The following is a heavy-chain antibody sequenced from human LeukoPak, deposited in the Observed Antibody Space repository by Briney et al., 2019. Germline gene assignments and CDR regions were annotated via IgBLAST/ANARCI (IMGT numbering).Heavy chain of an antibody. CDR2: IKSKTDGGTT. CDR1: GFTTFNAW. J-gene: IGHJ4*02. V-gene: IGHV3-15*01. D-gene: IGHD2-21*02. CDR3: TTDPEYCGGDCYYSYFDY. Sequence: GSLRRSSAASGFTTFNAWMSRVRQAPGKELQWFGRIKSKTDGGTTEYAAPVKGRFPISRDDSKNTLYLQMNSLKTEDTAVYYCTTDPEYCGGDCYYSYFDYWGQGTLVTVSS.